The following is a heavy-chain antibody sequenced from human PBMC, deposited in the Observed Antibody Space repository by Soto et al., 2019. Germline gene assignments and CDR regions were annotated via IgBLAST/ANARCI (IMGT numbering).Heavy chain of an antibody. D-gene: IGHD3-10*01. CDR1: GYTFTTYG. CDR3: ARDRYYYGSGSLEGMDL. V-gene: IGHV1-18*04. J-gene: IGHJ6*02. Sequence: ASVKVSCKTSGYTFTTYGVSWVRQAPGQGLEWMGWISAYNGNTNYAQKLQGRVTMTTDTSTSTAYMELRGLRSDDTAVYYCARDRYYYGSGSLEGMDLWGQGTPVTVSS. CDR2: ISAYNGNT.